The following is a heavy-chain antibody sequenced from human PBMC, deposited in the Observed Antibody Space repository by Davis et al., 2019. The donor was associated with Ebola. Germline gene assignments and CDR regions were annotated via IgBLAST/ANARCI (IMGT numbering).Heavy chain of an antibody. CDR1: GGSISSSAYY. Sequence: MPGGSLRLSCTVSGGSISSSAYYWGWTRQPPGKELEWIGSIYYGGNTYYNPSLKSRVTISVDTSTNHFSLRVTSVTASDTAVYYCAGPKWGNHFDYWGQGTLVTVSS. V-gene: IGHV4-39*01. J-gene: IGHJ4*02. CDR3: AGPKWGNHFDY. D-gene: IGHD1-26*01. CDR2: IYYGGNT.